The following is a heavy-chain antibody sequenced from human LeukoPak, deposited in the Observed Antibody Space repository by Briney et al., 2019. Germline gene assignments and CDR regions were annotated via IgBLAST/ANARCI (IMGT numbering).Heavy chain of an antibody. CDR2: ISGSGGST. D-gene: IGHD6-19*01. Sequence: PGGSLRLSCAASGFTFSSYAMTWVRQAPGTGLEWVSTISGSGGSTFYADSVKGRFTISRDNSMNTLYLQMNSLRAEDTALYYCAKKQGQWLILYFFDYWGQGALVTVSS. CDR3: AKKQGQWLILYFFDY. CDR1: GFTFSSYA. V-gene: IGHV3-23*01. J-gene: IGHJ4*02.